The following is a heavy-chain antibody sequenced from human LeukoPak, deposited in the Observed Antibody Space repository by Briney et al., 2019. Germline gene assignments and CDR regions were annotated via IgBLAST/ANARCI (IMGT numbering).Heavy chain of an antibody. CDR2: IYHSGST. J-gene: IGHJ3*02. CDR3: ARAPAVRRYFDEGENAFDI. Sequence: PSQTLSLTCAVSGGSISSGGYSWSWIRQPPGKGLEWIGYIYHSGSTYYNPSLKSRVTISVDRSKNQFSLKLSSVTAADTAVYYCARAPAVRRYFDEGENAFDIWGQGTMVTVSS. CDR1: GGSISSGGYS. D-gene: IGHD3-9*01. V-gene: IGHV4-30-2*01.